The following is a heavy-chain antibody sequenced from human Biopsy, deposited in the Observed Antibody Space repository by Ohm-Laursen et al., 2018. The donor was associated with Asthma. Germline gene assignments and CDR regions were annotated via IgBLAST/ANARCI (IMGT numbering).Heavy chain of an antibody. Sequence: SAKVSCKTSGYTFNSAGITWVRQAPGQGLEWMGWISVYNGNTKVAQKLQDRVTMSTDTSTSTAYMELRSLRSDDTAVYFCARAVDYSHYYGIDVWGQGTTVTDS. CDR1: GYTFNSAG. CDR3: ARAVDYSHYYGIDV. CDR2: ISVYNGNT. V-gene: IGHV1-18*01. J-gene: IGHJ6*02. D-gene: IGHD3-10*01.